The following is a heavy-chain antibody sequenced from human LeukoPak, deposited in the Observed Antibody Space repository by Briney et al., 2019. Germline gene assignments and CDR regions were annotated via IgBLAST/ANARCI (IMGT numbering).Heavy chain of an antibody. Sequence: GRSLRLSCAASGFTFSSYGMHWVRQAPGKGLEWVAVISYDGSNKYYADSVKGRFTISRDNSKNTLYLQMNSLRAEDTAVYYCARGPTVAGYDYWGQGTLSPSPQ. CDR2: ISYDGSNK. D-gene: IGHD6-19*01. CDR1: GFTFSSYG. V-gene: IGHV3-30*03. J-gene: IGHJ4*02. CDR3: ARGPTVAGYDY.